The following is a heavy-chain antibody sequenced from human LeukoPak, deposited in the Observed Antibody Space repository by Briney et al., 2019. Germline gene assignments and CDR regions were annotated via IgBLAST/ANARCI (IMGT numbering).Heavy chain of an antibody. D-gene: IGHD1-1*01. J-gene: IGHJ4*02. CDR3: ARAREPLEFTYYFDF. Sequence: SETLSLTCIVSGYSISGGYFWGWIGQPPGKGLGWIGIIYHSGSTYYYSSLKSRVTISVDTSKNQIPLRLSSVTAADTAVYYCARAREPLEFTYYFDFWGQGTLVTVSS. CDR1: GYSISGGYF. CDR2: IYHSGST. V-gene: IGHV4-38-2*02.